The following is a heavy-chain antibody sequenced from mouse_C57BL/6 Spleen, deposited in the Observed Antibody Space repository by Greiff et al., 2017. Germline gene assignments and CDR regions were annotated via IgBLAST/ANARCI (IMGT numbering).Heavy chain of an antibody. V-gene: IGHV1-82*01. J-gene: IGHJ3*01. Sequence: VQLVQSGPELVKPGASVKISCKASGYAFSGSCMNWVKQSPGKGLEWIGDIYPDDGDTSYNRKFKGKATLTVDKSSSTAYMQLRSLTSEDSAVYFCARSTAGAGLAYWGQGTLVTVSA. CDR1: GYAFSGSC. CDR3: ARSTAGAGLAY. D-gene: IGHD1-2*01. CDR2: IYPDDGDT.